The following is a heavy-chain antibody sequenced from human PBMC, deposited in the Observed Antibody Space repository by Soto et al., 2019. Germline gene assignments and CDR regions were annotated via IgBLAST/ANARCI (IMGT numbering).Heavy chain of an antibody. V-gene: IGHV3-23*01. D-gene: IGHD6-6*01. CDR2: ISGSGGST. CDR3: GADPSGYGSSSTYDY. J-gene: IGHJ4*02. CDR1: GFTFSNYA. Sequence: PGEYLRLSCAGSGFTFSNYAMSWGRQAPEKTLEWVSAISGSGGSTYYADSVKGRFTISRDNSKNTLYLQMNSLRTEDTAVYYCGADPSGYGSSSTYDYWGQGTRVTVSS.